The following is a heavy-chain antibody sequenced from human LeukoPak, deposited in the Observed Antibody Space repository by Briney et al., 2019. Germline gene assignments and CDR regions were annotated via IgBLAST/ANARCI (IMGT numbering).Heavy chain of an antibody. CDR2: VNHSAST. CDR3: ARGPRYYYDSSGYY. Sequence: SETLSLTCAVYGGSFSGYYWSWIRQPPGNGLDWIGEVNHSASTNYNPSLKSRVTISVDTSKNQFSLKLSSVTAADTAVYYCARGPRYYYDSSGYYWGQGTLVTVSS. D-gene: IGHD3-22*01. V-gene: IGHV4-34*01. CDR1: GGSFSGYY. J-gene: IGHJ4*02.